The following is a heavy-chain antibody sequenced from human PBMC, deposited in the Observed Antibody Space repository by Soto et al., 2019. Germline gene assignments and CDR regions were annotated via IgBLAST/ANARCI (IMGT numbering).Heavy chain of an antibody. CDR2: ISGSGGST. CDR1: GFTFSSYA. CDR3: AKDAGYGDYGRGY. Sequence: PGGSLRLSWAASGFTFSSYAMSWVRQAPGKGLEWVSAISGSGGSTYYADSVKGRFTISRDNSKNTLYLQMSSLRAEDTAVYYCAKDAGYGDYGRGYWGQGTLVTVSS. V-gene: IGHV3-23*01. D-gene: IGHD4-17*01. J-gene: IGHJ4*02.